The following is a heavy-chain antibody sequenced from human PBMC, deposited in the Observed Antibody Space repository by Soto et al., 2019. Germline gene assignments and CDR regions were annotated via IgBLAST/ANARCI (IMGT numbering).Heavy chain of an antibody. V-gene: IGHV4-30-2*01. J-gene: IGHJ5*02. CDR1: GGSISSGGYS. CDR3: ARVPAP. CDR2: IYHSGST. Sequence: SETLSLTCTVSGGSISSGGYSGSWIRQPPGKGPEWIGYIYHSGSTCYNPSLKSRVTISVDRSKNQFSLKLSSVTAADTAVYYCARVPAPWGQGTLVTVSS. D-gene: IGHD2-2*01.